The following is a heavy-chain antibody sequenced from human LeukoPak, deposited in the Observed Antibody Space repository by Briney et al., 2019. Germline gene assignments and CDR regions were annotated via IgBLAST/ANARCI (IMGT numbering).Heavy chain of an antibody. CDR1: GGSISSYY. D-gene: IGHD1-1*01. CDR3: ARVSWFPGTSYYYMDV. CDR2: IHYNGNT. J-gene: IGHJ6*03. V-gene: IGHV4-59*01. Sequence: PSETLSLTCTVSGGSISSYYWSWIRQPPGKGLVWIGYIHYNGNTNYNPSLKSRVTVSVDTSNNQFSLKLSSVTAADTAVYYCARVSWFPGTSYYYMDVWGKGTTVTVSS.